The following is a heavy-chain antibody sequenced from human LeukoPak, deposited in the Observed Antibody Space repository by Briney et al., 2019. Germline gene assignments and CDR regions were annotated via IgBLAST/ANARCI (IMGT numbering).Heavy chain of an antibody. CDR3: AKIGTARGYYYYMDV. D-gene: IGHD1/OR15-1a*01. J-gene: IGHJ6*03. CDR1: GFTFSSYG. V-gene: IGHV3-33*06. CDR2: IWYDGSNK. Sequence: GGSLRLSCAASGFTFSSYGMHWVRQAPGKGLEWVAVIWYDGSNKYYADSVKGLFTISRDNSKNTLYLQMNSLRAEDTAVYYCAKIGTARGYYYYMDVWGKGTTVTVSS.